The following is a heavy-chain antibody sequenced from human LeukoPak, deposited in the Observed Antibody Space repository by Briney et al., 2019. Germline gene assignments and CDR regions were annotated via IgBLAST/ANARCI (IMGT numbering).Heavy chain of an antibody. V-gene: IGHV3-33*06. D-gene: IGHD3-10*01. CDR3: AKDTYGSGNWFDP. Sequence: GGSLRLSCAASGFTFSSYGMHWARQAPGKGLEWVAVIWYDGSNKYYADSVKGRFTISRDNSKNTLYLQMNSLRAEDTAVYYCAKDTYGSGNWFDPWGQGTLVTVSS. J-gene: IGHJ5*02. CDR2: IWYDGSNK. CDR1: GFTFSSYG.